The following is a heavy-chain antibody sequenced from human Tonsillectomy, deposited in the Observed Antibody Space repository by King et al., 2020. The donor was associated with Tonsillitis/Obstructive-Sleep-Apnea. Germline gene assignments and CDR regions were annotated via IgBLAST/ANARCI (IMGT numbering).Heavy chain of an antibody. Sequence: VQLVESGAEVKKPGASVKVSCKASGYTFINYGISWVRQAPGQGLEWMGWISVYNGKTNYAQKLQGRVTMTTDISTSTAYMELRSLRSDDTAVYYCARDHSYYDSTGFPDYWGQGPLVTVSS. CDR1: GYTFINYG. CDR2: ISVYNGKT. CDR3: ARDHSYYDSTGFPDY. V-gene: IGHV1-18*01. D-gene: IGHD3-22*01. J-gene: IGHJ4*02.